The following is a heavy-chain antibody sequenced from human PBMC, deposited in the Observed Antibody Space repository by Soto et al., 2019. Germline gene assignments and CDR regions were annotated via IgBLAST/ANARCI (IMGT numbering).Heavy chain of an antibody. J-gene: IGHJ3*02. Sequence: QVQLVQSGAEVKKPGASVKVSCKASGYTFTSYGISWVRQAPGQGLEWMGWISAYNGNTKYAQKLQGRVTMTTDTATSTAYMELRSLRSDDTAVYYCARGREGYCSSPCCPLYIWGQGTMVTVSS. V-gene: IGHV1-18*01. D-gene: IGHD2-2*01. CDR2: ISAYNGNT. CDR1: GYTFTSYG. CDR3: ARGREGYCSSPCCPLYI.